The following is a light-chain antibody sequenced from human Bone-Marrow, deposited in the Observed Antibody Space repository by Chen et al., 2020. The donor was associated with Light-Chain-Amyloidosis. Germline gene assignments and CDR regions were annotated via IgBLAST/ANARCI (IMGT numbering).Light chain of an antibody. CDR2: EVE. CDR3: SSYTVSDNFV. J-gene: IGLJ1*01. V-gene: IGLV2-14*02. CDR1: RSDIGSFNL. Sequence: QSALTQPASVAGSPGQSITISCTGTRSDIGSFNLVSWYQHHPDKAPKLIIYEVEKRPSGVPDRFSGSKSGNTASLTVSGLQAEDEAEYYCSSYTVSDNFVFGTGTTLTVL.